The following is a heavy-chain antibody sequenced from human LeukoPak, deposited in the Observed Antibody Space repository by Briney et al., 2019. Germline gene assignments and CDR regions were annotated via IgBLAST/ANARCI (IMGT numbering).Heavy chain of an antibody. CDR1: GGSISSSSYY. CDR3: AREDSSGYSVDY. CDR2: IYYSGST. D-gene: IGHD3-22*01. Sequence: PSETLSLTCTVSGGSISSSSYYWGWIRQPPGKGLEWIGSIYYSGSTYYNPSLKSRVTISVDTSKNQFSLKLSSVTAADTAVYYCAREDSSGYSVDYWGQGTLVTVSS. J-gene: IGHJ4*02. V-gene: IGHV4-39*07.